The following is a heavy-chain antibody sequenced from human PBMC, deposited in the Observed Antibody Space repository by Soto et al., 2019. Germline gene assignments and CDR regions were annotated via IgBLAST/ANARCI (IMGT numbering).Heavy chain of an antibody. J-gene: IGHJ1*01. CDR2: IYYSGST. D-gene: IGHD2-8*01. Sequence: SSETLSLTCTVSGGSISSSGYCWGWIRQPPGKGLEWIGSIYYSGSTYYNPSLKSRVTISVDTSKNQFSLKLSSVTAADTAVYYCARHASPLLEMVYATGAEYFQHWGQGTLVTVSS. V-gene: IGHV4-39*01. CDR1: GGSISSSGYC. CDR3: ARHASPLLEMVYATGAEYFQH.